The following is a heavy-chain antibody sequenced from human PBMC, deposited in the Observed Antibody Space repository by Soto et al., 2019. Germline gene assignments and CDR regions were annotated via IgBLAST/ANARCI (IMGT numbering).Heavy chain of an antibody. CDR1: GFTVSNNY. CDR3: ARAYYDFWSGYYYYYYMDV. D-gene: IGHD3-3*01. CDR2: IYSGGST. J-gene: IGHJ6*03. Sequence: EVQLVESGGGLVQPGGSLRLSCAASGFTVSNNYMSWVRQAPGKGLEWVSVIYSGGSTYYSDSVKGRFTISRDNSKNTLYLQMNSLRAEDTAVYYCARAYYDFWSGYYYYYYMDVWGKGTTVTVSS. V-gene: IGHV3-66*01.